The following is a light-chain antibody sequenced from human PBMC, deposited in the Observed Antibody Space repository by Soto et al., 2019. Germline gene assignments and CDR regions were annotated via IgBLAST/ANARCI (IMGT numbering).Light chain of an antibody. CDR1: SSDIGVYNY. V-gene: IGLV2-8*01. CDR2: EVS. Sequence: QSALTQPPSASGSPGQSVTVSCTGTSSDIGVYNYVSWYQHHPGKAPKLMIYEVSKRPSGVPDRFSGSKSGNTASLTVSGLQAEDEADYYCSSYGGSNNFVFRTGTKLTVL. J-gene: IGLJ1*01. CDR3: SSYGGSNNFV.